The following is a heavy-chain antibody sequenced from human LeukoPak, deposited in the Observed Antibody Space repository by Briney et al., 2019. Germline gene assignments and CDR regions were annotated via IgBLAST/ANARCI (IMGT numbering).Heavy chain of an antibody. D-gene: IGHD2-2*01. Sequence: GGSLRLSCAASGFTFSSYGMHWVRQAPGKGLEWVAFIRYDGSNKYYADSVKGRFTISRDNSKDTLYLQMNSLRAEDTAVYYCAKDPWNLGYCSSTSCYVRDRNYYGMDVWGQGNTVTVSS. V-gene: IGHV3-30*02. CDR1: GFTFSSYG. CDR2: IRYDGSNK. J-gene: IGHJ6*02. CDR3: AKDPWNLGYCSSTSCYVRDRNYYGMDV.